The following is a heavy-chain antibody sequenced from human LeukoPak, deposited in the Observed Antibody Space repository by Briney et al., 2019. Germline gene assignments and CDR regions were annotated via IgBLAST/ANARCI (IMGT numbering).Heavy chain of an antibody. CDR1: GFTVSSNY. CDR3: ARDHNYYGSGSYYLH. J-gene: IGHJ4*02. Sequence: GGSLRLSCAAPGFTVSSNYMSWVRQAPGKGLEWVSVIYSGGSTYYADSVKGRFTISRDNSKNTLYLQMNSLRAEDTAVYYCARDHNYYGSGSYYLHWGQGTLVTVSS. CDR2: IYSGGST. D-gene: IGHD3-10*01. V-gene: IGHV3-53*01.